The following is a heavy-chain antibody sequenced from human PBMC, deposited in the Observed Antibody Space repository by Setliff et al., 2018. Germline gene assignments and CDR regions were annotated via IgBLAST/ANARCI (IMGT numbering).Heavy chain of an antibody. V-gene: IGHV3-7*01. J-gene: IGHJ4*02. Sequence: PGGSLRLSCAASGFTFRSYWMSWVRQAPGKGLEWVANIKKDGSETYYVDSVRGRFTISKDNAKNSLYLQMNSLRAEDTAVYYCARLGPITTHTTYDYWGQGTLVTVSS. CDR2: IKKDGSET. CDR1: GFTFRSYW. D-gene: IGHD3-16*01. CDR3: ARLGPITTHTTYDY.